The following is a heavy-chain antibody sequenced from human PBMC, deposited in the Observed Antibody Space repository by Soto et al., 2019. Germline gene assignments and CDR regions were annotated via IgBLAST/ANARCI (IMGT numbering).Heavy chain of an antibody. CDR2: ISAYNGNT. D-gene: IGHD3-16*02. CDR3: ARTFGGVIVIDAHAFDI. Sequence: VKVSCKASGYTFTSYGISWVRQAPGQGLEWMGWISAYNGNTNYAQKLQGRVTMTTDTSTSTAYMELRSLRSDDTAVYYCARTFGGVIVIDAHAFDIWGQGTMVTVSS. CDR1: GYTFTSYG. J-gene: IGHJ3*02. V-gene: IGHV1-18*04.